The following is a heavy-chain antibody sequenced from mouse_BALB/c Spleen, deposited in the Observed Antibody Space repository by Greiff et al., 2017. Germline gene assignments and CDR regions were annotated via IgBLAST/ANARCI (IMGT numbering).Heavy chain of an antibody. V-gene: IGHV1S81*02. CDR1: GYTFTSYW. J-gene: IGHJ1*01. Sequence: VQLQQSGAELVKPGASVKLSCKASGYTFTSYWMHWVKQRPGQGLEWIGEINPSNGRTNYNEKFKSKATLTVDKSSSTAYMQLSSLTSEDSAVYYCARSGSFYYDYDDWYFDVWGAGTTVTVSS. D-gene: IGHD2-4*01. CDR3: ARSGSFYYDYDDWYFDV. CDR2: INPSNGRT.